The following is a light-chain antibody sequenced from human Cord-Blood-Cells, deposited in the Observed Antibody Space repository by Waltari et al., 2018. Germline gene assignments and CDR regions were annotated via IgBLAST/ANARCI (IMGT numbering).Light chain of an antibody. CDR1: QSLMDSDDGNTY. V-gene: IGKV2-40*01. Sequence: IVMTQTPLSLPVTPGEPASLSCRSSQSLMDSDDGNTYLDWYLQKPGQSPQLRLYTLSYRASGVPDRFSGSGSGTDFTLKIRRVEAEDVGVYYCMQRIEFPYSFGQGTKLDIK. CDR2: TLS. J-gene: IGKJ2*03. CDR3: MQRIEFPYS.